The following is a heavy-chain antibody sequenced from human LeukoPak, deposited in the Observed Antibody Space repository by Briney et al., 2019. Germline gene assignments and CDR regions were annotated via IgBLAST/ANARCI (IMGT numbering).Heavy chain of an antibody. CDR1: GFTFRSYS. Sequence: VKPGGSLRLSCAAYGFTFRSYSMNWVRQAPGKGLEWVASISSSSTYIYYADSLKGRFTISRDNAKNLLYLKLNSLRAEDTAVYYCARDMFYQDSRGYFNYFDWWGQGTLVTVSS. CDR2: ISSSSTYI. J-gene: IGHJ4*02. CDR3: ARDMFYQDSRGYFNYFDW. D-gene: IGHD3-22*01. V-gene: IGHV3-21*01.